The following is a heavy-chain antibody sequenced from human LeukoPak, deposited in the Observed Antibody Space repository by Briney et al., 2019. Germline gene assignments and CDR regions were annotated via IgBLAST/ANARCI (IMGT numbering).Heavy chain of an antibody. V-gene: IGHV4-59*08. J-gene: IGHJ5*02. CDR2: IYYSGST. CDR1: GGSISSYY. CDR3: ARSGYDPNWFDP. Sequence: SETLSLTCTVSGGSISSYYWSWIRQPPGKGLEWIGYIYYSGSTSYNPSLKSRVTISVDTSKNQFSLKLSSVTAADTAVYYCARSGYDPNWFDPWGQGTLVTVSS. D-gene: IGHD5-12*01.